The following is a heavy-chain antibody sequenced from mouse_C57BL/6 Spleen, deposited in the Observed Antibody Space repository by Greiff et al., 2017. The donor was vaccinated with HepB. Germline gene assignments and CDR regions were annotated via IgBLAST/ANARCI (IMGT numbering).Heavy chain of an antibody. J-gene: IGHJ2*01. Sequence: VQLQQSGPELVKPGASVKISCKASGYSFTGYYMNWVKQSPEKSLEWIGVINPSTGGTTYNQKFKAKATVTVDKSSSTAYMRLKSLTSEDSAVYYCAKEGGDWAGKNFDYWGQGTTLTVSS. CDR2: INPSTGGT. CDR1: GYSFTGYY. CDR3: AKEGGDWAGKNFDY. V-gene: IGHV1-42*01. D-gene: IGHD4-1*01.